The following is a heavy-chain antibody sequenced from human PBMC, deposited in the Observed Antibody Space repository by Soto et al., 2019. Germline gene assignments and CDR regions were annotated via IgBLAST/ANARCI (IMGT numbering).Heavy chain of an antibody. J-gene: IGHJ4*02. CDR3: ASARGYCSSTSCYYFDY. CDR1: GFTFDDYA. D-gene: IGHD2-2*01. V-gene: IGHV3-9*01. CDR2: ISWNSGSI. Sequence: EVQLVESGGGLVQPGRSLRLSCAASGFTFDDYAMHWVRQAPGKGLEWVSGISWNSGSIGYADSVKGRFTISGDNAKNSLYLQMNSLRAEDTALYYCASARGYCSSTSCYYFDYWGQGTLVTVSS.